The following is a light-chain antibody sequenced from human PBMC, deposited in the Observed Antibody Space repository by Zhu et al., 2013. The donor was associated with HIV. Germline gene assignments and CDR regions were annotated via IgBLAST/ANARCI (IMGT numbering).Light chain of an antibody. V-gene: IGLV1-44*01. J-gene: IGLJ3*02. CDR3: AAWDDSLNGWV. CDR2: VI. CDR1: SSNIGTNT. Sequence: QSVLTQPPSASGTPGQRVTISCSGSSSNIGTNTVNWYQQPPRNRPPNSSSIVIISRPSGVPDRFSGSKSGTSASLAISGLQSGDEADYYCAAWDDSLNGWVFGGGTKLTVL.